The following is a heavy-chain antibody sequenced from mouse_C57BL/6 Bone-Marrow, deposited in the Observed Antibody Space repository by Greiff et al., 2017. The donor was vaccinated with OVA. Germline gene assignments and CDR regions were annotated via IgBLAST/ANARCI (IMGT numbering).Heavy chain of an antibody. Sequence: QVQLKQSGAELVRPGASVKLSCKASGYTFTDYYINWVKQRPGQGLEWIARIYPGSGNTYYNEKFKGKATLTAEKSSSTAYMQLSSLTSEDSAVYFCARGGYYGNYSYFDYWGQGTTLTVSS. CDR3: ARGGYYGNYSYFDY. J-gene: IGHJ2*01. D-gene: IGHD2-1*01. CDR1: GYTFTDYY. V-gene: IGHV1-76*01. CDR2: IYPGSGNT.